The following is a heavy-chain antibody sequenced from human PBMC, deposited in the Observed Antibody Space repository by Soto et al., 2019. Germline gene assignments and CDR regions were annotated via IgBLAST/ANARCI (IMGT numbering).Heavy chain of an antibody. J-gene: IGHJ5*01. CDR2: IFDSGST. Sequence: QVQLQEPGPGLVKPSETLSLTCTVSGGSISSYYWIWIRQPPGKGLEWIGFIFDSGSTSYNPSLKSRVTISIDTSEYQFSLKLNSVTAADTAVYYCASMIGDPVLSFDSWGQGTLVAVSS. V-gene: IGHV4-59*01. CDR1: GGSISSYY. D-gene: IGHD3-10*02. CDR3: ASMIGDPVLSFDS.